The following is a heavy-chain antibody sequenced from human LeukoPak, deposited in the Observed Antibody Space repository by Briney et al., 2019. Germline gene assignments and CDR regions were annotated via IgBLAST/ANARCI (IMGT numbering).Heavy chain of an antibody. CDR3: ARGEYSSSWYYYYYYMDV. CDR2: IKQDGSEK. D-gene: IGHD6-13*01. Sequence: GGSLRLSCAASGFTFSNYWMSWVRQAPGKGLEWVGNIKQDGSEKYYVDSVKGRFTISRDNARNSLYLQMNSLRAEDTAVYYCARGEYSSSWYYYYYYMDVWGKGTTVTVSS. J-gene: IGHJ6*03. V-gene: IGHV3-7*01. CDR1: GFTFSNYW.